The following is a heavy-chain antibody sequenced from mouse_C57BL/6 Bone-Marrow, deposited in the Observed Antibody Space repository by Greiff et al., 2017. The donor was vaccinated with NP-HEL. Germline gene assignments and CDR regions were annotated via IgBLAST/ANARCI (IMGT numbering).Heavy chain of an antibody. J-gene: IGHJ2*01. D-gene: IGHD1-1*01. CDR3: ARRDTTVVATGYFDY. Sequence: EVKLMESGGGLVKPGGSLKLSCAASGFTFSSYTMSWVRQTPEKRLEWVATISGGGGNTYYPDSVKGRFTISRDNAKNTLYLQMSSLRSEDTALYYCARRDTTVVATGYFDYWGQGTTLTVSS. CDR1: GFTFSSYT. CDR2: ISGGGGNT. V-gene: IGHV5-9*01.